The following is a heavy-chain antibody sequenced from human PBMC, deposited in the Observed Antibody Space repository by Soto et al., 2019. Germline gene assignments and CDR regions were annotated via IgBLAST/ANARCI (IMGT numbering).Heavy chain of an antibody. CDR2: ISSSSSYI. D-gene: IGHD2-15*01. Sequence: GGSLRLSCAASGFTFSSYSMNCVRQAPGKGLEWVSSISSSSSYIYYADSVKGRFTISRDNAKNSLYLQMNSLRAEDTAVYYCARVDFRGYCSGGSCCPRLAPYYFDYWGPGTLVTVAS. CDR1: GFTFSSYS. J-gene: IGHJ4*02. CDR3: ARVDFRGYCSGGSCCPRLAPYYFDY. V-gene: IGHV3-21*01.